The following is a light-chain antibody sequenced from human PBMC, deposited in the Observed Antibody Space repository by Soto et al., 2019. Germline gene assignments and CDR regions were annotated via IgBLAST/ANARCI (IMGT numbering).Light chain of an antibody. CDR3: QQYNNLPT. CDR2: GAS. Sequence: EIVMMQSPATLSVSQGERATLSCRASQSVSSNLAWYQQKPGQAPRLLIYGASTRATGIPARFSGSGSGTEFTLTISSLQSEDFAVYYCQQYNNLPTFGQGTKVDIK. CDR1: QSVSSN. V-gene: IGKV3-15*01. J-gene: IGKJ1*01.